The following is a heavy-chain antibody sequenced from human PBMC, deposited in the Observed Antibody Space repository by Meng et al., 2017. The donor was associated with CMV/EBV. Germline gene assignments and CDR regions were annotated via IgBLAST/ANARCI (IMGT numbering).Heavy chain of an antibody. Sequence: GSLRLSCAVYGGSFSGYYWSWIRQPPGKGLEWIGEINHSGSTNYNPSLKSRVTISVDTSKNQFSLKLSSVTAADTAVYYCARGRDCSSTSCYRGSFAYWGQGTLVTVSS. CDR1: GGSFSGYY. CDR3: ARGRDCSSTSCYRGSFAY. J-gene: IGHJ4*02. V-gene: IGHV4-34*01. CDR2: INHSGST. D-gene: IGHD2-2*01.